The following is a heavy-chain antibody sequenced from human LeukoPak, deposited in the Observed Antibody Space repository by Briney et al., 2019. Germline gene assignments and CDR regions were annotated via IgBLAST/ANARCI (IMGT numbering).Heavy chain of an antibody. CDR2: IYYSGST. D-gene: IGHD2-2*01. Sequence: SETLSLTCTASGGSISSSRYYWGWIRQPPGKGLSWIGSIYYSGSTYYNPSLKSRVTISVATSKNQFSLKLSSVTAADTAVYYCARTRRSTSYYYYYYMDVWGKGTTVTVSS. V-gene: IGHV4-39*01. J-gene: IGHJ6*03. CDR1: GGSISSSRYY. CDR3: ARTRRSTSYYYYYYMDV.